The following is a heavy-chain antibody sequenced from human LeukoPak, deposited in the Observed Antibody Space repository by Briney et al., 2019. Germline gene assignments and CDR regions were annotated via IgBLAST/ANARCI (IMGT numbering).Heavy chain of an antibody. CDR1: GGFFSGYY. V-gene: IGHV4-34*01. J-gene: IGHJ4*02. CDR2: INHSGST. CDR3: ATESSAGSCSGGSCYSDVHY. D-gene: IGHD2-15*01. Sequence: PSETLSLTCAVYGGFFSGYYWSWIRQPPGKGLEWIGEINHSGSTNYNPSLKSRVTISVDTSKNQFSLKLSSVTAADTAVYYCATESSAGSCSGGSCYSDVHYWGQGTLVTVSS.